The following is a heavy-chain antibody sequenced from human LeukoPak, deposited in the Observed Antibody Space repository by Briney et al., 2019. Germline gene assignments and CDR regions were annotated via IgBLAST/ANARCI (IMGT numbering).Heavy chain of an antibody. CDR2: IYTSGST. CDR1: GGSISSGSYY. J-gene: IGHJ4*02. CDR3: ARDLVY. Sequence: SETLSLTCTVSGGSISSGSYYWSWIRQPAGKGLEWIGRIYTSGSTNYNPSLKSRVTISVDTSKNQFSLKLSSVTVADTAVYYCARDLVYWGQGTLVTVSS. V-gene: IGHV4-61*02.